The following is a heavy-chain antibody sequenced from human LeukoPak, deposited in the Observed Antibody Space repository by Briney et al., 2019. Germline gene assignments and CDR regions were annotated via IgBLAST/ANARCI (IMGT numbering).Heavy chain of an antibody. CDR1: GFTFSYYG. CDR3: ARPAPPGGILYGFHI. V-gene: IGHV3-30*19. Sequence: GGSLRLSCEGTGFTFSYYGMHWVRQAPGKGLEWVAGIWYDGNNKYYADSVKGRFTISRDNSMNTLFLQMNSLGAEDTAVYFCARPAPPGGILYGFHIWGQGTMVTVSS. CDR2: IWYDGNNK. J-gene: IGHJ3*02.